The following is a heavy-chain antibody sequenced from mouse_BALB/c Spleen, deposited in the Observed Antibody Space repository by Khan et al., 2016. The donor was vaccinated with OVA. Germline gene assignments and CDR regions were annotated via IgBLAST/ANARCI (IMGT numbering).Heavy chain of an antibody. J-gene: IGHJ2*01. D-gene: IGHD3-3*01. CDR2: IRNKANGYTT. V-gene: IGHV7-3*02. CDR1: GFTFTDYY. Sequence: EVELVESGGGLVQPGGSLRLSCATSGFTFTDYYMSWVRQPPGKALAWLGFIRNKANGYTTEYSASVKGRFTISRDNSQSILYLQMNTLRAEDSATYYCARDIGGSDYWGHGTTLTVSS. CDR3: ARDIGGSDY.